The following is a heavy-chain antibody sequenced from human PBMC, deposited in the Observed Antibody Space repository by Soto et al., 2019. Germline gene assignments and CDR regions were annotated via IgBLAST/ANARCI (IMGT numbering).Heavy chain of an antibody. Sequence: QVQLVESGGGVVQPGRSLRLSCAASGFSFNLFTFHWVRQAPGRGLEWVAVVSHAGDNKFYADSVKGRFTISRDDSKNMLYLQMNSLRVDDTALDYCARGNMDVWGQGTTVTVSS. CDR3: ARGNMDV. V-gene: IGHV3-30-3*01. CDR2: VSHAGDNK. J-gene: IGHJ6*02. CDR1: GFSFNLFT.